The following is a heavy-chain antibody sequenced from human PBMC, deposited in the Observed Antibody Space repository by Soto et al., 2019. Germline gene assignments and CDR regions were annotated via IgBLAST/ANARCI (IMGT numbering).Heavy chain of an antibody. D-gene: IGHD4-4*01. J-gene: IGHJ4*02. V-gene: IGHV3-48*03. CDR2: ISGSSDTR. Sequence: EVHLVGSGGGLVQPGGSLRLSCAASGFTFSSYEMHWVRKAPGKGLEWVSYISGSSDTRYIADSVKGRFTISRDNAKNSLYLQMNSLRAEDTAVYYCARATGYTNYGLDYWGEGTLVTVSS. CDR3: ARATGYTNYGLDY. CDR1: GFTFSSYE.